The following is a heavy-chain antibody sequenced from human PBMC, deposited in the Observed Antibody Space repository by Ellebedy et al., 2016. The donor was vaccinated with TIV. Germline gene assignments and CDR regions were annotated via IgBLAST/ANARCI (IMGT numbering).Heavy chain of an antibody. J-gene: IGHJ4*02. D-gene: IGHD1-26*01. V-gene: IGHV3-66*01. CDR2: IYSGGTT. CDR1: EFTVDNNY. Sequence: PGGSLRLSCAASEFTVDNNYMAWVRQAPGKGLEWVSLIYSGGTTYYADSVKGRFTISRDSSKNTLDLQMNSLRSEDSAVYYCVRGWQPKGGADYFDYWGQGTLVTVSS. CDR3: VRGWQPKGGADYFDY.